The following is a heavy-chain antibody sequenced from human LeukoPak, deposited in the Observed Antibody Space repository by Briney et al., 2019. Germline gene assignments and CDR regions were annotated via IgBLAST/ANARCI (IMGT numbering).Heavy chain of an antibody. J-gene: IGHJ5*02. V-gene: IGHV6-1*01. D-gene: IGHD1-1*01. Sequence: SQTLSLIRAISGDSVSSKSAAWNWIRQSPSRGLEWLGRTYYTSQWHNDIAVSVKSRITINPNTSKTKFSLQLNSVTPEDTAVSYCARSTTPGSENWSDPWGPGVLVTVSP. CDR2: TYYTSQWHN. CDR3: ARSTTPGSENWSDP. CDR1: GDSVSSKSAA.